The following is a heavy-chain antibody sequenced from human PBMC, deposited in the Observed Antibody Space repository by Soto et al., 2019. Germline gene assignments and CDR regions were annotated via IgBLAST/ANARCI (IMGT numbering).Heavy chain of an antibody. D-gene: IGHD2-2*01. V-gene: IGHV3-23*01. CDR1: GFTFSSYA. J-gene: IGHJ6*02. Sequence: GGSLRLSCAASGFTFSSYAMSWVRQAPGKGLEWVSAISGSGGSTYYADSVKSRFTISRDNSKNTLYLQMNSLRAEDTAVYYCAKNGASSYGMDVWGQGTTVTVSS. CDR2: ISGSGGST. CDR3: AKNGASSYGMDV.